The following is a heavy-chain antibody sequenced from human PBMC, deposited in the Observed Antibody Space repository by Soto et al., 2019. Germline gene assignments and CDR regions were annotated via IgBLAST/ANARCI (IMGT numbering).Heavy chain of an antibody. CDR3: ARGHSGSRGWFDP. J-gene: IGHJ5*02. CDR2: INPNSGDT. D-gene: IGHD6-6*01. V-gene: IGHV1-2*04. Sequence: QLHLVQSGAEEQKPGASMKVSCKASGYTFTGYYIHWVRQAPGQGLEWMGWINPNSGDTNYAQKFQGWVTMTRDTSISTAYMDLSRLRPDDTAVYDCARGHSGSRGWFDPWGQGTLVTVSS. CDR1: GYTFTGYY.